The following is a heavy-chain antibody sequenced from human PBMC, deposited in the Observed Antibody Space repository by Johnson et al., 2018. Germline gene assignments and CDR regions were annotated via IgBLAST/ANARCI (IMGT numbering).Heavy chain of an antibody. CDR1: GAIFSHHV. V-gene: IGHV1-69*01. J-gene: IGHJ6*02. CDR3: AREINGWSNGMDV. CDR2: IIATFGPP. Sequence: QVQLVQSGAEVKKPGSSVRISCKTSGAIFSHHVISCVRQAPGQGLDWMGGIIATFGPPKYAQKFQGRVSITADDPTNTGYLEVRGLRSEDTAVYYCAREINGWSNGMDVWGQGTPVIVSS. D-gene: IGHD6-19*01.